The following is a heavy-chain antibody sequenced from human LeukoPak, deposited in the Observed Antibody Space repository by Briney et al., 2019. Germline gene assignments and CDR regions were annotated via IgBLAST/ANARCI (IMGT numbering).Heavy chain of an antibody. CDR2: INSDGSST. CDR3: ATGMTTVTTFYFDY. V-gene: IGHV3-74*01. Sequence: PGGSLRLSCAASGFTFSSYWMHWVRQAPGKGLGWVSRINSDGSSTSYADSGRGRFTISRDNAKNTLYLQMNSLRAEDTAVYYCATGMTTVTTFYFDYWGQGTLVTVSS. J-gene: IGHJ4*02. D-gene: IGHD4-17*01. CDR1: GFTFSSYW.